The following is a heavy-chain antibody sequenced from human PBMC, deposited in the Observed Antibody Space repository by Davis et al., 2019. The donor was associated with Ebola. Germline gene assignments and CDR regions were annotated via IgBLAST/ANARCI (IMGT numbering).Heavy chain of an antibody. CDR2: INPSGGTT. D-gene: IGHD5-24*01. V-gene: IGHV1-46*01. CDR3: ARERWLQLYYFDY. J-gene: IGHJ4*02. Sequence: ASVKVSCKASGYTFTGYYMHWVRQAPGQGLEWMGWINPSGGTTAYAQKFQGRVTMTRDTSTNTLYMELSSLTSGDTAVYYCARERWLQLYYFDYWGQGTLVTVSS. CDR1: GYTFTGYY.